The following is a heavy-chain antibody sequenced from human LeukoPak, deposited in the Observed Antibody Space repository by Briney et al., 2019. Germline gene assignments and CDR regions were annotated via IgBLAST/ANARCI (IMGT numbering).Heavy chain of an antibody. CDR1: GFTFSSYW. CDR2: IMQDGSEK. CDR3: ARDALGYCSGGSCFWFDP. Sequence: GGSLRLSCAASGFTFSSYWMSWVRQAPGKGLEWVANIMQDGSEKYYVDSVKGRFTISRDNAKNSLYLQMNSLRAEDTAVYYCARDALGYCSGGSCFWFDPWGQGTLVTVSS. J-gene: IGHJ5*02. D-gene: IGHD2-15*01. V-gene: IGHV3-7*01.